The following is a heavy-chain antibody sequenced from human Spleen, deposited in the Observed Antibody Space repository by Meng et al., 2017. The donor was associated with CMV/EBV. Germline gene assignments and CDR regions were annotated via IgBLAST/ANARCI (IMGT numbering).Heavy chain of an antibody. V-gene: IGHV1-69*05. D-gene: IGHD3-16*02. CDR1: A. CDR2: VTPGCETT. CDR3: ARGPSITVGEVISWPLED. J-gene: IGHJ4*02. Sequence: AFMWVRQDPGRKLKGMGGVTPGCETTDYAEKNQDRVTIGTDDSTTTAYMEMSSLGAEDTALYFCARGPSITVGEVISWPLEDWGQGTLVTVSS.